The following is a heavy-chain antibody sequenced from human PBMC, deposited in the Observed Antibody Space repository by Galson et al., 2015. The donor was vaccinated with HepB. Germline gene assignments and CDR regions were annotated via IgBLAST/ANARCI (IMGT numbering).Heavy chain of an antibody. CDR1: GFTFSSYS. J-gene: IGHJ6*02. CDR2: ISSSSTHI. Sequence: SLRLSCAASGFTFSSYSLNWVRQAPGKGLEWVSSISSSSTHIYYADSVKGRFTISRDNAKNSLYLQMNSLRAEDTAVYYCARELTVKGPYYYYGMDVWGQGTTVTVSS. CDR3: ARELTVKGPYYYYGMDV. V-gene: IGHV3-21*01. D-gene: IGHD4-11*01.